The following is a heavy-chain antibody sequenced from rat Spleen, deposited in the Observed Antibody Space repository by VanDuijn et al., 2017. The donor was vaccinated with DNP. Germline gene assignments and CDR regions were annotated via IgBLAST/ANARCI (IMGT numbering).Heavy chain of an antibody. CDR3: ARWSDYFDY. CDR2: INSAGTT. CDR1: GYSISGSYR. D-gene: IGHD4-2*01. V-gene: IGHV3-3*01. J-gene: IGHJ2*01. Sequence: EVQLQESGPGLVKPSQSLSLTCSVTGYSISGSYRWNWIRKFPGNKLEWMGSINSAGTTKYNPSLKSRISITRDTSKNQFFLHLNSVTTEDTATYYCARWSDYFDYWGQGVMVTVSS.